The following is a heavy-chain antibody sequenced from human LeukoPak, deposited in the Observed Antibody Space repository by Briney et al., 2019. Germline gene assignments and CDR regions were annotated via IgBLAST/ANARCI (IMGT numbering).Heavy chain of an antibody. V-gene: IGHV4-34*01. CDR1: GGSFSGYY. D-gene: IGHD3-10*01. CDR2: INHSGST. J-gene: IGHJ6*04. Sequence: SETLSLTCAVYGGSFSGYYWSWIRQPPGKGLEWIGEINHSGSTNYNPSLKSRVTISVDTSKNQFSLKLSSVTAADTAVYYCARGRGVNYGMEVWGKGTTVTVSS. CDR3: ARGRGVNYGMEV.